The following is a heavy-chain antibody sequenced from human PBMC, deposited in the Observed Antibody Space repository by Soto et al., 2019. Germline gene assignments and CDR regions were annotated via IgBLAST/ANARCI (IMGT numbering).Heavy chain of an antibody. V-gene: IGHV3-7*03. CDR1: GLTFSPYW. D-gene: IGHD3-3*01. CDR3: ARDVSSEYASILDV. J-gene: IGHJ4*02. CDR2: IKEDGSVK. Sequence: GGSLRLSCEGFGLTFSPYWMTWVRQAPGKGLEWVASIKEDGSVKNYADSVKGRFTVSRDNVKRAMFLQMTSVRADDTAVYFCARDVSSEYASILDVWGRGARVTVSS.